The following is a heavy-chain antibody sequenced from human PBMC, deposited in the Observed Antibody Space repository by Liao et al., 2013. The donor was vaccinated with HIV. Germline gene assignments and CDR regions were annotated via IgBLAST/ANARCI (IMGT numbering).Heavy chain of an antibody. Sequence: QLQLQESGPGLVKPSETLSLTCTVSGGSISSSSYYWGWIRQPPGKGLEWIGSIYYSGSTYYNPSLKSRVTISVDTSKNQFSLKLSSVTAADTAVYYCASDALQTGRFDYWGQGNPGHRSPQ. CDR3: ASDALQTGRFDY. J-gene: IGHJ4*02. V-gene: IGHV4-39*07. CDR2: IYYSGST. CDR1: GGSISSSSYY. D-gene: IGHD7-27*01.